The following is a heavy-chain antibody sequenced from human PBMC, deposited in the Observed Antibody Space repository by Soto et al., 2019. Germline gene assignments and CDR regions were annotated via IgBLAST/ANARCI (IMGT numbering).Heavy chain of an antibody. CDR2: ISAAGDP. V-gene: IGHV3-13*05. Sequence: EVQLVESGGGLVQPGGSLRLSCEASGFTFRNYDMHWVRQGTGKGLEWVSGISAAGDPDYADSVEGRFTISRENAQNTFVLQMNSLRVGDTAVYYCARTDSDFYGLDVWGQWTTVIVSS. CDR1: GFTFRNYD. J-gene: IGHJ6*02. CDR3: ARTDSDFYGLDV. D-gene: IGHD5-18*01.